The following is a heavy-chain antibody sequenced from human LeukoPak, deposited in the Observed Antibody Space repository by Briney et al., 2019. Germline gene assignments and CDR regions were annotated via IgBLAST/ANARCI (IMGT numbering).Heavy chain of an antibody. Sequence: ASVKVSCKASGYTFTGYYMHWVRQAPGQGLEWMGWMNPNSGNTGYAQKFQGRVTMTRNTSISTAYMELSSLRSEDTAVHYCARDLPHCSSTSCYGKRLDPWGQGTLVTVSS. CDR1: GYTFTGYY. CDR2: MNPNSGNT. V-gene: IGHV1-8*02. CDR3: ARDLPHCSSTSCYGKRLDP. D-gene: IGHD2-2*01. J-gene: IGHJ5*02.